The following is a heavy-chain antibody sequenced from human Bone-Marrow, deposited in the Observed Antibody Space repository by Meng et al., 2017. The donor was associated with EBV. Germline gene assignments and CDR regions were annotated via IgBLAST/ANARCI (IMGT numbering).Heavy chain of an antibody. D-gene: IGHD3-22*01. CDR3: ARTSYYDSSTL. V-gene: IGHV3-11*01. CDR2: ISSSGSTI. Sequence: QGQVVESGGGVVQSGRFLRLSCAASGFTFSDYYMSWIRQAPGKGLEWVSYISSSGSTIYYADSVKGRFTISRDNAKNSLYLQMNSLRAEDTAVYYCARTSYYDSSTLWGQGTLVTVSS. J-gene: IGHJ4*02. CDR1: GFTFSDYY.